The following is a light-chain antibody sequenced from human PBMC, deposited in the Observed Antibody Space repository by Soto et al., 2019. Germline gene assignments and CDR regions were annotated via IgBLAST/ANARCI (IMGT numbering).Light chain of an antibody. CDR3: SSYSSTRTYV. J-gene: IGLJ1*01. CDR2: EVT. V-gene: IGLV2-14*01. CDR1: ISDVGGYNF. Sequence: QSALTQPASVSGSLGQSITISCTGTISDVGGYNFVSWYQQHPGKAPKLMIYEVTNRPSGISNRFSGSKSGNTAYLTISGLQAEDEADYYCSSYSSTRTYVFGTGTQLTVL.